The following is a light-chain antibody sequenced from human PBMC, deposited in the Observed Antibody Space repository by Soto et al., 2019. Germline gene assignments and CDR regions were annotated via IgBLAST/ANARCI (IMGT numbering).Light chain of an antibody. Sequence: DIQMTQSPSTLSASVGDRVTITCRASQSISSRLAWYQQKPGKAPKLLISDAANLESGVPSRFSGSGSGTEFTLTISSLQPDDFATYYCQHYNSYSQAFGQGTTVEIK. CDR2: DAA. CDR1: QSISSR. CDR3: QHYNSYSQA. V-gene: IGKV1-5*01. J-gene: IGKJ1*01.